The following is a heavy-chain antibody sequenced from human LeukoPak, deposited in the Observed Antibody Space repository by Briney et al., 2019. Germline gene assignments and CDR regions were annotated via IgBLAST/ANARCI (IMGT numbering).Heavy chain of an antibody. CDR2: IGVSGGST. CDR3: AKGRVGTNGVLEH. V-gene: IGHV3-23*01. D-gene: IGHD1-26*01. Sequence: PGGSLRLSCAASGFTFSSYWMHWVRQAPGMGLEWVSTIGVSGGSTNYADSVRGRFTISRDNSKNTLYLQINSLRADDTAVYYCAKGRVGTNGVLEHWGQGTLVTVSS. J-gene: IGHJ1*01. CDR1: GFTFSSYW.